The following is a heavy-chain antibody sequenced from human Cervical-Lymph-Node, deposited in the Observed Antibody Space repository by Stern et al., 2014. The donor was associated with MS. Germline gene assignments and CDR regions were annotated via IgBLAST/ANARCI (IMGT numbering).Heavy chain of an antibody. D-gene: IGHD3-10*01. CDR1: GFTFSTYA. Sequence: VQLVESGGGVVQPGRSLSLSCVASGFTFSTYAMHWVRQAPGKGLEWVAFVSDDGTQRHSTDSVKARFTISRDNSKNTLYLHMNSLRDEDTAVYFCARGGRGVGLEYWGQGALVTVSS. CDR2: VSDDGTQR. CDR3: ARGGRGVGLEY. V-gene: IGHV3-30-3*01. J-gene: IGHJ4*02.